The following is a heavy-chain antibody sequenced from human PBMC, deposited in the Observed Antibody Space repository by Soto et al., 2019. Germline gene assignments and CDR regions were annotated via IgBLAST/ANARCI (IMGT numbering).Heavy chain of an antibody. J-gene: IGHJ4*02. Sequence: ASVKVSCKASGYTFTIYSMHCVLQAPGQRLEWMGWFNAGSGNTKYSQKFQGRVTITRDTSATTAYMELSSLRYEDTAVYYCARESTRTTAPDYWGQGTLVTVSS. V-gene: IGHV1-3*01. CDR1: GYTFTIYS. CDR2: FNAGSGNT. D-gene: IGHD4-17*01. CDR3: ARESTRTTAPDY.